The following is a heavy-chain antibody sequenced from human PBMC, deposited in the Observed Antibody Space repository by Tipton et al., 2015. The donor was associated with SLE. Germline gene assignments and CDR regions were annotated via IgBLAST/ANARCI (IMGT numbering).Heavy chain of an antibody. V-gene: IGHV4-59*08. D-gene: IGHD4/OR15-4a*01. J-gene: IGHJ6*02. CDR1: GDSISSYY. Sequence: TLSLTCTVSGDSISSYYWSWIRQPPGKGLEWIGYIYYSGSTNYNPSLKSRVTISVDMSKNQFSLKLTSVTAADTALYYCASLLTPKYFSYGMDVWGQGTTVTVSS. CDR3: ASLLTPKYFSYGMDV. CDR2: IYYSGST.